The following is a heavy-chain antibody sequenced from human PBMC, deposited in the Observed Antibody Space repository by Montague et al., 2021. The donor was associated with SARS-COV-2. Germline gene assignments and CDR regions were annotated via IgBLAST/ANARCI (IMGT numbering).Heavy chain of an antibody. Sequence: SETLSLTCTVSGGSISSSSYYWGWIRQPPGKGLEWIGSINYNGSTYYNPSLKSRVTMSVDTSKNQFSLKLSSVTAADTAVYYCARHYGVVVPAAIYYYYGMDVWGQGTTVTVSS. CDR2: INYNGST. D-gene: IGHD2-2*02. J-gene: IGHJ6*02. V-gene: IGHV4-39*01. CDR1: GGSISSSSYY. CDR3: ARHYGVVVPAAIYYYYGMDV.